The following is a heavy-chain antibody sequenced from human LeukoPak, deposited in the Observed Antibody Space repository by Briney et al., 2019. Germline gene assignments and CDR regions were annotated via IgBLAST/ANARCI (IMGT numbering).Heavy chain of an antibody. V-gene: IGHV1-2*02. CDR2: INPNSGGT. Sequence: ASVKVSCTASGYTFTGYYMHWVRQAPGQGLEWMGWINPNSGGTNYAQKFQGRVTMTRDTSISTAYMELSRLRSDDTAVYYCARPPYSYAANWFDPWGQGTLVTVSS. CDR1: GYTFTGYY. D-gene: IGHD5-18*01. CDR3: ARPPYSYAANWFDP. J-gene: IGHJ5*02.